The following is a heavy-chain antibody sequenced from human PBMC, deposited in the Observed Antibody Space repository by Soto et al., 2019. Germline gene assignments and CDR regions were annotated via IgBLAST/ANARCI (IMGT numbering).Heavy chain of an antibody. Sequence: SETLSLTCTVSGGSISSSGYYWNWIRQHPGKGLEWIGYLYYRGSTHYNPSLKSRVTISVDTSRNQFSLKLSSVTAADTAVYYCARDGAAGGVYYYAMDVWGQGNTVTVS. CDR3: ARDGAAGGVYYYAMDV. J-gene: IGHJ6*02. D-gene: IGHD6-13*01. CDR1: GGSISSSGYY. V-gene: IGHV4-31*03. CDR2: LYYRGST.